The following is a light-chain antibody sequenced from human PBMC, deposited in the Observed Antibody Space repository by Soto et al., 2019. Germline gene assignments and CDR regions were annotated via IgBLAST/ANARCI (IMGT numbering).Light chain of an antibody. Sequence: QSVLTQPASVSASPGQSITISCTGTSSDIGAYVYVSWFQQHPGKVPKLMIYDVSNRPSGVSNRFSGSKSGNTASLTISGLQTEDEADYYCSSHTTSNTVVFGGGTKLTVL. CDR1: SSDIGAYVY. J-gene: IGLJ2*01. CDR2: DVS. V-gene: IGLV2-14*01. CDR3: SSHTTSNTVV.